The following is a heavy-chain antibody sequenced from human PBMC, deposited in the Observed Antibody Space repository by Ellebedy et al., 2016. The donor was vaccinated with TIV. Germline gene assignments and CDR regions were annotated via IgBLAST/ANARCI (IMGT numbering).Heavy chain of an antibody. D-gene: IGHD3-16*01. CDR2: ISYSGST. CDR1: GDSISSHY. J-gene: IGHJ4*02. CDR3: ARDWGRAPVL. Sequence: SETLSLXXTVSGDSISSHYWSWIRQPPGKGLEWIGYISYSGSTNYNPSLKSRVFISVDTSKNQFSLKLSSVTAADTAVYYCARDWGRAPVLWGQGTLVTVSS. V-gene: IGHV4-59*11.